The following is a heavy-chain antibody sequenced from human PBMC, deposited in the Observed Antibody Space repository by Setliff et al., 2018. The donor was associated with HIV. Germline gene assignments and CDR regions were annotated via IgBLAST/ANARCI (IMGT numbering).Heavy chain of an antibody. Sequence: ASVKVSCKASGYNFTNYGINWVRQAPGQGLEWMGWINTDTGNPTYAQGFTGRFVFSLDTSVNTAYLQISSLKTEDSAVYYCARGPPSQVDYWGQGTLVTVSS. J-gene: IGHJ4*02. CDR1: GYNFTNYG. CDR2: INTDTGNP. CDR3: ARGPPSQVDY. V-gene: IGHV7-4-1*02.